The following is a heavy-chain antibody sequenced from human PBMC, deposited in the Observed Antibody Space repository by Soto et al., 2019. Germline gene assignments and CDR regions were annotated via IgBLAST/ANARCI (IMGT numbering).Heavy chain of an antibody. J-gene: IGHJ6*02. CDR1: GGTFSSYA. Sequence: SVKVSCKASGGTFSSYAISWVRQAPGQGLEWMGGIIPIFGTANYAQKFQGRVTITADESTSTAYMELSSLRSEDTAVYYCASAYCTNGVCPTRPSYYYYYGMDVWGQGTTVTVAS. D-gene: IGHD2-8*01. CDR3: ASAYCTNGVCPTRPSYYYYYGMDV. CDR2: IIPIFGTA. V-gene: IGHV1-69*13.